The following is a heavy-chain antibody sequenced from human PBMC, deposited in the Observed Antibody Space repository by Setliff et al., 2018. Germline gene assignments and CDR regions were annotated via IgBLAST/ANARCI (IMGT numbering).Heavy chain of an antibody. CDR3: ARMSGFQYMDV. D-gene: IGHD3-3*01. CDR2: INHTGAT. CDR1: GGSFTYYY. V-gene: IGHV4-34*01. Sequence: PSETLSLTCAASGGSFTYYYWTWLRQSPGKGLEWIGEINHTGATNYNPSLKSRVTISVDASKRQFSLKLTSVTAADTAVYYCARMSGFQYMDVWGKGTTVTVSS. J-gene: IGHJ6*03.